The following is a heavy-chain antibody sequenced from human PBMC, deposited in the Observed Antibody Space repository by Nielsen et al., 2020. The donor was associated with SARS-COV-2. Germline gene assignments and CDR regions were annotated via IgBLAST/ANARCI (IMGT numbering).Heavy chain of an antibody. CDR1: GFTFDDYA. CDR2: ISGDGGST. V-gene: IGHV3-43*02. D-gene: IGHD3-10*01. J-gene: IGHJ3*02. CDR3: AKPMVWGVIPPDAFDI. Sequence: GESLKISCAASGFTFDDYAMHWVRQAPGKGLEWVSLISGDGGSTYYADSVKGRFTISRDNSKNSLYLQMNSLRTEDTALYYCAKPMVWGVIPPDAFDIWGQGTMVTVSS.